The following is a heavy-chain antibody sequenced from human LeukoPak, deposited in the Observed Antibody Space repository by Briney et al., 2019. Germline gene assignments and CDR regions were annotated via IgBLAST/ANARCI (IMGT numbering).Heavy chain of an antibody. CDR2: INHSGST. Sequence: SETLSLTCAVYGGSFSGYYWSWIRQPPGKGLEWIGEINHSGSTNYNPSLKSRVTISVDTSKNQFSLKLSSVTAADTAVYYCARGIRTMVRGVSRWFDPWGQGTLVTVSS. D-gene: IGHD3-10*01. J-gene: IGHJ5*02. CDR3: ARGIRTMVRGVSRWFDP. CDR1: GGSFSGYY. V-gene: IGHV4-34*01.